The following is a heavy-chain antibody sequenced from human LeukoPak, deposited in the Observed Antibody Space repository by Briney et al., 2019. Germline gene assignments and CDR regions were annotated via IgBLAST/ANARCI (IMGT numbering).Heavy chain of an antibody. D-gene: IGHD2-2*01. V-gene: IGHV4-38-2*02. J-gene: IGHJ4*02. Sequence: PSETLSLTCTVSGYSISSGYYWGWIRQPPGKGLEWIGSIYHSGSTYYSPSLKSRVTISVDTSKNQFSLKLSSVTAADTAVYYCARGLVVPAALFDYWGQGTLVTVSS. CDR1: GYSISSGYY. CDR3: ARGLVVPAALFDY. CDR2: IYHSGST.